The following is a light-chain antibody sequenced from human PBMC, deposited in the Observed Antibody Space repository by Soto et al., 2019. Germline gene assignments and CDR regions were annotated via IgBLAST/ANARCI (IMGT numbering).Light chain of an antibody. J-gene: IGKJ1*01. CDR3: QEYSSYWT. CDR1: QSINSR. Sequence: DIQMTQSPSTLSASAGDRVTITCRASQSINSRLAWYQQKPGKAPNLLIYDASKLESGVPSRFSGSGSGTEFTLIISSLQSDDFATYYCQEYSSYWTFGQGTKVEIK. V-gene: IGKV1-5*01. CDR2: DAS.